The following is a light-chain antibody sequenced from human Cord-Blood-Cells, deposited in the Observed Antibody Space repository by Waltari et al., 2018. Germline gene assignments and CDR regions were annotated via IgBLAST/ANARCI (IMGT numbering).Light chain of an antibody. CDR2: DAS. CDR1: QSVSSY. J-gene: IGKJ5*01. CDR3: QQRSNWPT. Sequence: EIVLTQSPAILSLSPGERATLSCRASQSVSSYVACYQQKPGQAPRRLIYDASNSATGIPARFSGSGSVTDFTLTISSLVPEDFAVYYCQQRSNWPTFGQGTRLEIK. V-gene: IGKV3-11*01.